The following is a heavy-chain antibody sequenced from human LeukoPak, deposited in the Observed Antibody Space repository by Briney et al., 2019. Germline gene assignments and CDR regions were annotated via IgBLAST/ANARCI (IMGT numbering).Heavy chain of an antibody. CDR3: AKRLDTRGVIPDAFDI. V-gene: IGHV3-23*01. D-gene: IGHD3-10*01. J-gene: IGHJ3*02. Sequence: PGGSLRLSCAASGFIFNNYAMNWVRQAPGKGLEWVSTISDSGDQRFGADYVRGRFNISRDNSKNTLYLQMSSLRADDTAIYYCAKRLDTRGVIPDAFDIWGPGTMVTVSS. CDR2: ISDSGDQR. CDR1: GFIFNNYA.